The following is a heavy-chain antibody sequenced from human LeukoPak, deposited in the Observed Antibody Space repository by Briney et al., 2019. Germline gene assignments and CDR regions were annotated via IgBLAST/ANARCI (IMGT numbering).Heavy chain of an antibody. CDR3: ARGPRYDYVWGSYRNLDY. J-gene: IGHJ4*02. CDR2: INHSGST. V-gene: IGHV4-34*01. D-gene: IGHD3-16*02. CDR1: GGSFSGYY. Sequence: SETLSLTCAVYGGSFSGYYWSWIRQPPGKGLEWIGEINHSGSTNYNPPLKSRVTISVDTSKNQFSLKLSPVTAADTAVYYCARGPRYDYVWGSYRNLDYWGQGTLVTVSS.